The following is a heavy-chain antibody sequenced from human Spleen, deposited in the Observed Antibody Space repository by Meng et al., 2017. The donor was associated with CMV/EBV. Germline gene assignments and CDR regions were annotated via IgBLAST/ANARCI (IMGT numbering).Heavy chain of an antibody. V-gene: IGHV3-23*03. CDR3: AKGCSTTRCYGPNDY. Sequence: SGVTFSSYAMGWVRQAPGKGLQWVSVIYSGATSTYYVDSVKGRFTISRDNSKNTLFLEMNSLRAEDTAIYYCAKGCSTTRCYGPNDYWGRGTLVTVSS. CDR2: IYSGATST. CDR1: GVTFSSYA. J-gene: IGHJ4*02. D-gene: IGHD2-2*01.